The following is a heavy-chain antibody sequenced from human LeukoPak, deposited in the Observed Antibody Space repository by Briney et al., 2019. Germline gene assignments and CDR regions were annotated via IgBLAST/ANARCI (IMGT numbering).Heavy chain of an antibody. CDR2: ISSSGSTI. D-gene: IGHD3-22*01. J-gene: IGHJ4*02. Sequence: GGSLRLSYAASGFAFSSYEMNWVRQAPGKGLEWVSYISSSGSTIYYADSVKGRFTISRDNAKNSLYLQMNSLRAEDTAVYYCARGDYYDSSGYSYWGQGTLVTVSS. CDR1: GFAFSSYE. V-gene: IGHV3-48*03. CDR3: ARGDYYDSSGYSY.